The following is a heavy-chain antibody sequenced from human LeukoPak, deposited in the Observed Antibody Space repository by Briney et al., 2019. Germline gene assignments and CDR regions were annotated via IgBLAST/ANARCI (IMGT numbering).Heavy chain of an antibody. Sequence: SETLSLTCAVYGGSFSGYYWSWIRQPPGKGLGWIGEINHSGSTNYNPSLKSRVTISVDTSKNQFSLKLSSVTAADTAVYYCARRGQWLISVWGQGTLVTVSS. CDR2: INHSGST. CDR3: ARRGQWLISV. D-gene: IGHD6-19*01. CDR1: GGSFSGYY. V-gene: IGHV4-34*01. J-gene: IGHJ4*02.